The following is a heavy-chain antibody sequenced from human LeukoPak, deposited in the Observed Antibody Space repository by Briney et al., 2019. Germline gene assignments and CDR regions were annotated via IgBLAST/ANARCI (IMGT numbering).Heavy chain of an antibody. CDR2: IYYSGST. D-gene: IGHD4-11*01. V-gene: IGHV4-59*01. J-gene: IGHJ4*02. CDR1: GGSISSYY. Sequence: SETLSLTCTVSGGSISSYYWSWIRQPPGKGLEWIGYIYYSGSTNYNPSLKRRVTISVDTSKNQFSLKLSSVPAADPAVYYCARTPVSTVTTPDNLDYWGQGTLVTVSS. CDR3: ARTPVSTVTTPDNLDY.